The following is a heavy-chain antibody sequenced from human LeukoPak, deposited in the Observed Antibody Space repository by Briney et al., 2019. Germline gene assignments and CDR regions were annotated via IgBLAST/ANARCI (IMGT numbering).Heavy chain of an antibody. J-gene: IGHJ6*03. CDR3: ARDAVGATTYYYYYYMDV. CDR2: IYSGGST. Sequence: HPGGSLRLSCAASGFTVSSNYMSWVRQAPGKGLEWVSVIYSGGSTYYADSVKGRFTISRDNSKNTLYLRMNSLRAEDTAVYYCARDAVGATTYYYYYYMDVWGKGTTVTVSS. D-gene: IGHD1-26*01. V-gene: IGHV3-53*01. CDR1: GFTVSSNY.